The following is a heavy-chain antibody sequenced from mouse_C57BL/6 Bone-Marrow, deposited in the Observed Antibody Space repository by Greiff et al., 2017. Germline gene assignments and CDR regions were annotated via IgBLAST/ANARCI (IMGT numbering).Heavy chain of an antibody. Sequence: QVQLKQSGAELVRPGSSVKLSCKASGYTFTSYWMDWVKQRPGQGLEWIGNIYPSDSETHYNQKFKDKATLTVDKSSSTAYMQLSSLTSEDSAVYYCARWGKLGRYFDYWGQGTTLTVSS. V-gene: IGHV1-61*01. D-gene: IGHD4-1*01. CDR2: IYPSDSET. CDR3: ARWGKLGRYFDY. CDR1: GYTFTSYW. J-gene: IGHJ2*01.